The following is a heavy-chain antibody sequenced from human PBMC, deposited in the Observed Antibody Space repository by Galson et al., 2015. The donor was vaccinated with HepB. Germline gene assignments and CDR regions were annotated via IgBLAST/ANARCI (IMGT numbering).Heavy chain of an antibody. CDR2: IDWDDDK. CDR3: ARSVFVAGSPCYYYGMDV. J-gene: IGHJ6*02. Sequence: PALVKPTQTLTLTCTFSGFSLSTSGMCVSWIRQPPGKALEWLALIDWDDDKYYSTSLKTRLTISKDTSKNQVVLTMTNMDPVDTATYYCARSVFVAGSPCYYYGMDVWGQGTTVTVSS. CDR1: GFSLSTSGMC. V-gene: IGHV2-70*01. D-gene: IGHD6-19*01.